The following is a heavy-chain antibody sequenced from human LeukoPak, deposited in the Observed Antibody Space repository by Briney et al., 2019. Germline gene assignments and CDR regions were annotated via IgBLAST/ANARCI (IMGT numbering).Heavy chain of an antibody. CDR2: IYYSGST. CDR1: GGSISSYY. D-gene: IGHD3-9*01. Sequence: SETLSLTCTVSGGSISSYYWSWIRQPPGKGLEWIGHIYYSGSTNYNPSLKSRVTISVDTSKNQFSLKLSSVTAADTAVYYCARCYYDILTGYSYYYYYMDVWGKGTTVTVSS. J-gene: IGHJ6*03. CDR3: ARCYYDILTGYSYYYYYMDV. V-gene: IGHV4-59*08.